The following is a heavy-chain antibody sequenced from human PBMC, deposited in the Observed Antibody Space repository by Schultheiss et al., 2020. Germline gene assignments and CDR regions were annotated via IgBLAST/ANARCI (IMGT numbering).Heavy chain of an antibody. Sequence: SQTLSLTCTVSGGSVSSGSYYWSWIRQPPGKGLEWIGYIYYSGSTYYNPSLKSRVTISVDTSKNQFSLKLSSVTAADTAVYYCARRDLCSSTSCGWFDPWGQGTLVTVSS. CDR2: IYYSGST. CDR3: ARRDLCSSTSCGWFDP. J-gene: IGHJ5*02. D-gene: IGHD2-2*01. V-gene: IGHV4-31*03. CDR1: GGSVSSGSYY.